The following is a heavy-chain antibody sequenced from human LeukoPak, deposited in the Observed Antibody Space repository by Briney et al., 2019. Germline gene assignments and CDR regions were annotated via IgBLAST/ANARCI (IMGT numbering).Heavy chain of an antibody. CDR1: GFTFSSYA. V-gene: IGHV3-30-3*01. Sequence: PGRSLRLSCAASGFTFSSYAMHWVRQAPGKGLEWVAVISYDGGNKYYADSVKGRFTISRDNSKNTLYLQMNSLRAEDTAVYYCARDHCSSTSCYTGAFDYWGQGTLVTVSS. CDR3: ARDHCSSTSCYTGAFDY. J-gene: IGHJ4*02. CDR2: ISYDGGNK. D-gene: IGHD2-2*02.